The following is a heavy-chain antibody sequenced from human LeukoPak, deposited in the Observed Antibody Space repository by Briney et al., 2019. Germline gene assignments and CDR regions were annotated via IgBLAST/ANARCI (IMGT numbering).Heavy chain of an antibody. D-gene: IGHD5-18*01. CDR2: IYYSGST. CDR3: ARHFPRDRLWLSPRNYFDY. V-gene: IGHV4-61*01. CDR1: GGSVSSGSYY. J-gene: IGHJ4*02. Sequence: SETLSLTCTASGGSVSSGSYYWSWIRQPPGKGLEWIGYIYYSGSTNYNPSLKSRVTISVDTSKNQFSLKLSSVTAADTAVYYCARHFPRDRLWLSPRNYFDYWGQGTLVTVSS.